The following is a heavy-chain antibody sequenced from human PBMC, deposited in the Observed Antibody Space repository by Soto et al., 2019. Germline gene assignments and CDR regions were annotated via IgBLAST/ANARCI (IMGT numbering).Heavy chain of an antibody. CDR2: IIPIFGTA. D-gene: IGHD2-15*01. Sequence: QVQLVQSGAEVKKPGSSVKVSCKASGGTFSSYAISWVRQAPGQGLEWMGGIIPIFGTANYAQKFQGRVTITADESTSTAYMELSSLRSEDTAVYYCARSIVVVVAAAPDYGMDVWGQGTTVTVSS. CDR3: ARSIVVVVAAAPDYGMDV. J-gene: IGHJ6*02. V-gene: IGHV1-69*01. CDR1: GGTFSSYA.